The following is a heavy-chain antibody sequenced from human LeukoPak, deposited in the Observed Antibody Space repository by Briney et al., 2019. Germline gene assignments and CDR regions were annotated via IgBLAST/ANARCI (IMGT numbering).Heavy chain of an antibody. Sequence: ASVKVSCKASGHTFTGYYMHWVRQAPGQGLEWMGWINPNSGGTNYAQKFQGRVTMTRDTSISTAYMELSRLRSDDTAVYYCARETRGSYSGRFDYWGQGTLATVSS. J-gene: IGHJ4*02. CDR2: INPNSGGT. V-gene: IGHV1-2*02. D-gene: IGHD1-26*01. CDR1: GHTFTGYY. CDR3: ARETRGSYSGRFDY.